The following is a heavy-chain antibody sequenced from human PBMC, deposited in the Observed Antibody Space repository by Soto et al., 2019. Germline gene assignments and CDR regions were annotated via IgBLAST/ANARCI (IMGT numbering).Heavy chain of an antibody. CDR2: IYHSGST. CDR3: ASRLRFLEWSYYYGMDV. Sequence: PSETLSLTCTVSGGSISSNYWTWIRQPPGKGLEWIGEIYHSGSTNYNPSLKSRVTISVDKSKNQFSLKLSSVTAADTAVYYCASRLRFLEWSYYYGMDVWGQGTTVTVSS. V-gene: IGHV4-59*12. D-gene: IGHD3-3*01. J-gene: IGHJ6*02. CDR1: GGSISSNY.